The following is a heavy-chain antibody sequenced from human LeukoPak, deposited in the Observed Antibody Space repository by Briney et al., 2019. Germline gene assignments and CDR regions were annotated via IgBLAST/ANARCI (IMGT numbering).Heavy chain of an antibody. CDR2: ISYDGSNK. D-gene: IGHD3-22*01. V-gene: IGHV3-30*18. Sequence: PGGSLRLSCAASGFTFSSYGMHWARQAPGKGLEWVAVISYDGSNKYYADSVKGRFTISRDNSKNTLYLQMNSLRAEDTAVYYCAKVGHMIVAPNRPYYYYGMDVWGQGTTVTVSS. CDR3: AKVGHMIVAPNRPYYYYGMDV. CDR1: GFTFSSYG. J-gene: IGHJ6*02.